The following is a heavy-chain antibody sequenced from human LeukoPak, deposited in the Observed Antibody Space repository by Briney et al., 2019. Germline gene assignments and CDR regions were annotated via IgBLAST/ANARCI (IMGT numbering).Heavy chain of an antibody. CDR2: ISSNGDNT. J-gene: IGHJ3*01. CDR1: GFPFNTYA. Sequence: GGSLRLSCSASGFPFNTYAIHWVRQAPGKGLEYVAGISSNGDNTDFADSAKGRFTISRDNSKSTLFLQMNSLRAEDTAVYFCTRDSALLGVAFDLWGQGTVVTVS. V-gene: IGHV3-64D*06. D-gene: IGHD2-15*01. CDR3: TRDSALLGVAFDL.